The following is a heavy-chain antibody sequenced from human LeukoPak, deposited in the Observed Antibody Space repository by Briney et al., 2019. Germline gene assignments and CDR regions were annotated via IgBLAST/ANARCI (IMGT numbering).Heavy chain of an antibody. D-gene: IGHD1-1*01. Sequence: PGGSLRLSCSASGFTFSSYAMHWVRQAPGKGLEYVSAISNNGGSTYYADSVKGRFTISRDNSKNTLYLQMSSLRAEDTAVYYCVKVRLGPHWDADYFDYWGQGTLVTVSS. J-gene: IGHJ4*02. V-gene: IGHV3-64D*06. CDR3: VKVRLGPHWDADYFDY. CDR1: GFTFSSYA. CDR2: ISNNGGST.